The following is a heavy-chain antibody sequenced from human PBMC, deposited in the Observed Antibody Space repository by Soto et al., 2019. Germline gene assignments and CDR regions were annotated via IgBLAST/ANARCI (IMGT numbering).Heavy chain of an antibody. Sequence: TLYLTCTFSGVSISSGGYYCSWIRQHPGKGLEWIGYIYYSGTTYYNPSLKSRVTISVDTSKNQFSLKLSSVTAADTAVYYCAKLVTANMYGMDVWGQGTTVTVSS. CDR1: GVSISSGGYY. V-gene: IGHV4-31*03. CDR3: AKLVTANMYGMDV. J-gene: IGHJ6*02. CDR2: IYYSGTT. D-gene: IGHD2-2*01.